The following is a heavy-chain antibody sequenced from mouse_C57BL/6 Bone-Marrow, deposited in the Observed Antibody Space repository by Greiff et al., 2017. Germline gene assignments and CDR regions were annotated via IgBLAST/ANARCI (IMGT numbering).Heavy chain of an antibody. V-gene: IGHV1-26*01. CDR3: SRMGFYLFDY. J-gene: IGHJ2*01. D-gene: IGHD5-5*01. CDR2: INPNNGGT. CDR1: GYTFTDYY. Sequence: EVQLQQSGPELVKPGASVKISCKASGYTFTDYYMNWVKPSHGKSLEWIGDINPNNGGTSYNQKFKVKATLTVDKSSSTAYMELRSLTSEDSAVYYCSRMGFYLFDYWGQGTTLTVSS.